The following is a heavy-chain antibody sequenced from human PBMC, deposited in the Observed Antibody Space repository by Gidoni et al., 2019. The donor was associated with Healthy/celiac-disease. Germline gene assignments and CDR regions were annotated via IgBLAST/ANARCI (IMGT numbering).Heavy chain of an antibody. V-gene: IGHV3-23*01. D-gene: IGHD3-22*01. CDR3: AKDPRLNYFDY. J-gene: IGHJ4*02. CDR2: IRGRGCRT. CDR1: GCTFSSYA. Sequence: EEQRWESGGGVIQTGGTRSHSGAASGCTFSSYAMSWVRQGPGKGLEWVSAIRGRGCRTFYADSVKGRFTISRDNSQNPLYLHMNRLRAEDTAVYYCAKDPRLNYFDYWGQGPLVPVSS.